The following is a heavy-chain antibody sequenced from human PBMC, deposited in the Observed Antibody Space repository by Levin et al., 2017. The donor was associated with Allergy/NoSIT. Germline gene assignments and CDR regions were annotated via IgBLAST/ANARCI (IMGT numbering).Heavy chain of an antibody. V-gene: IGHV4-31*03. Sequence: SETLSLTCTVSGGSISSGGYYWSWIRQHPGKGLEWIGYIYYSGSTYYNPSLKSRVTISVDTSKNQFSLKLSSVTAADTAVYYCARGSGGLTGYYAFDIWGQGTMVTVSS. J-gene: IGHJ3*02. D-gene: IGHD3-9*01. CDR3: ARGSGGLTGYYAFDI. CDR1: GGSISSGGYY. CDR2: IYYSGST.